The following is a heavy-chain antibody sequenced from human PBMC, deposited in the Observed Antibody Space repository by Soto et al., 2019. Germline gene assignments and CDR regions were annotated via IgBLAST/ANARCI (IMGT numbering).Heavy chain of an antibody. CDR2: IYYSGST. CDR3: ASRASGYGKGWFDP. D-gene: IGHD3-3*01. V-gene: IGHV4-39*01. CDR1: GGSISSSSYY. J-gene: IGHJ5*02. Sequence: SETLSLTCTVSGGSISSSSYYWGWIRQPPGKGLEWIGSIYYSGSTYYNPSLKSRVTISVDTSKNQFSLKLSSVTAADTAVYYCASRASGYGKGWFDPWGQGTLVTVS.